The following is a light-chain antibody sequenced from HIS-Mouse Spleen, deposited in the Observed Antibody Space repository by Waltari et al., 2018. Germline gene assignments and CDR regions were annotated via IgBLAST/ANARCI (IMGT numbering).Light chain of an antibody. CDR2: EVS. CDR3: SLYTSSSTVV. Sequence: QSALTQPPSVSGSPGQSVTISCTGTSSDVGSYNRVSWYQQPPGTAPKLMIYEVSNRPSGVPDRLSGSKSGNTASLTISGLQAEDEADYYCSLYTSSSTVVFGGGTKLTVL. J-gene: IGLJ2*01. CDR1: SSDVGSYNR. V-gene: IGLV2-18*01.